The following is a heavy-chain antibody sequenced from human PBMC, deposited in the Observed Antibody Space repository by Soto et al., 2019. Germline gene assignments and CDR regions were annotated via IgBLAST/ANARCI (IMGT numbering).Heavy chain of an antibody. D-gene: IGHD2-21*02. CDR1: GGSISSSSYY. Sequence: SETLSLTCTVSGGSISSSSYYWGWIRQPPGKGLEWIGSIYYSGSTYYNPSLKSRVTISVDTSKNQFSLKLSSVTAADTAVYYCARRVVTLEYWGQGTLVTVSS. CDR2: IYYSGST. CDR3: ARRVVTLEY. V-gene: IGHV4-39*01. J-gene: IGHJ4*02.